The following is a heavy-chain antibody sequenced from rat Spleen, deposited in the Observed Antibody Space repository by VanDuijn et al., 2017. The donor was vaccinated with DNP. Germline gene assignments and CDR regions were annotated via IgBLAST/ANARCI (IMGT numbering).Heavy chain of an antibody. Sequence: QVQLKESGPGLVQPSQTLSLTCTVSGLSLTNHHVHWVRQPSGKGLEWMGVVWIGGTTHISSIFKSRVSISRDTSKGQVFLEVNSLQSEDTATYYCARDGQWDYLDYWGQGVMVTVAS. V-gene: IGHV2-30*01. CDR2: VWIGGTT. D-gene: IGHD1-1*01. CDR1: GLSLTNHH. J-gene: IGHJ2*01. CDR3: ARDGQWDYLDY.